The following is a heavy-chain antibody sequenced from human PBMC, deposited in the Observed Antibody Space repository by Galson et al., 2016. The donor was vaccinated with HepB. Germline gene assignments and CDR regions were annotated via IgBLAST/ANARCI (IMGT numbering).Heavy chain of an antibody. CDR2: ISGNGDST. Sequence: SLRLSCAASGFPFGSYAMNWVRQAPGKGLEWVSGISGNGDSTYYTDSMKGRFTISRDNSKNTLYLQMNSLRAEDTAIYYCAKNLWFGELLYLDSWGQGTLVSVSS. CDR1: GFPFGSYA. CDR3: AKNLWFGELLYLDS. J-gene: IGHJ4*02. V-gene: IGHV3-23*01. D-gene: IGHD3-10*01.